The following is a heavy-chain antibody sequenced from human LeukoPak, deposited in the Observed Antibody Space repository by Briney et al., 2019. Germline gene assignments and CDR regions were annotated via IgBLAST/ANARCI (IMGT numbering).Heavy chain of an antibody. J-gene: IGHJ4*02. CDR3: AKDFLTVTAGWDY. Sequence: PGGSLRLSCAASGFTFSIYAMSWVRQAPGKGLKWVSGISGSGGSTYYADSVKGRFTISRDNSKNTLFLQMNSLRAEDTAVYYCAKDFLTVTAGWDYWGQGTLVTVSS. V-gene: IGHV3-23*01. CDR2: ISGSGGST. D-gene: IGHD6-25*01. CDR1: GFTFSIYA.